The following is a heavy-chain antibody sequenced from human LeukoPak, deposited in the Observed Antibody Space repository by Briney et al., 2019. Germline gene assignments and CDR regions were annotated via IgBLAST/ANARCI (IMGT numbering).Heavy chain of an antibody. Sequence: ASVKVSCKASGYTFTSYDINWVRQATGQGLEWMGWMNAGNGNTKYSQKFQGRITLIRDTSAATAYMELSSLRHDDLAVYYCARGRGTSGSNRDFYYYYMDVWGKGTTVTVSS. J-gene: IGHJ6*03. CDR1: GYTFTSYD. D-gene: IGHD2-15*01. CDR3: ARGRGTSGSNRDFYYYYMDV. CDR2: MNAGNGNT. V-gene: IGHV1-3*01.